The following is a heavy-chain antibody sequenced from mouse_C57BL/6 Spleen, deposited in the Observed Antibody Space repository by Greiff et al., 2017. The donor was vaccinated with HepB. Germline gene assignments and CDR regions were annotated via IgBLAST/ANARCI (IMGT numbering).Heavy chain of an antibody. CDR2: ISYDGSN. CDR3: AYYYGSSGFAY. D-gene: IGHD1-1*01. Sequence: EVQLQQSGPGLVKPSQSLSLTCSVTGYSITSGYYWNWIRQFPGNKLEWMGYISYDGSNNYNPSLKNRISITRDTSKNQFFLKLNSVTTEDTATYYCAYYYGSSGFAYWGQGTLVTVSA. CDR1: GYSITSGYY. J-gene: IGHJ3*01. V-gene: IGHV3-6*01.